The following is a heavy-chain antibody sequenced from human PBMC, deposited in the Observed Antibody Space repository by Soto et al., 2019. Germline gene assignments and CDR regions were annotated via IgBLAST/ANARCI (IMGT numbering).Heavy chain of an antibody. D-gene: IGHD1-26*01. V-gene: IGHV3-30-3*01. Sequence: SCKASGGTFSSYAMHWVRQAPGKGLEWVAVISYDGSNKYYADSVKGRFTISRDNSKNTLYLQMNSLRAEDTAVYYCARGGGSYYAYYYYGMDVWGQGTTVTVSS. CDR2: ISYDGSNK. CDR3: ARGGGSYYAYYYYGMDV. CDR1: GGTFSSYA. J-gene: IGHJ6*02.